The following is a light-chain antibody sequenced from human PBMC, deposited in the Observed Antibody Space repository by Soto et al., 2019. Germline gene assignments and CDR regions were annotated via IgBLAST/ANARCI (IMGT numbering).Light chain of an antibody. CDR1: SSNIGNNA. CDR2: YDD. Sequence: QSVLTQPPSVSEAPRQRVTISCSGSSSNIGNNAVNWYQQLPGKAPKLLIYYDDLLPSGVSDRFSGSKSGTSGSLAISGLQSEDEADYYSAAWDDSLNGTVFGEGTQLTVL. CDR3: AAWDDSLNGTV. V-gene: IGLV1-36*01. J-gene: IGLJ2*01.